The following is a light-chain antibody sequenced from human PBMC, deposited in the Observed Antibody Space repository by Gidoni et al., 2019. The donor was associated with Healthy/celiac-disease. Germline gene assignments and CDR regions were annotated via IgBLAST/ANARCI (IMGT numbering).Light chain of an antibody. CDR2: RNN. Sequence: QAGLTQPPSVSKGLGQTATLTCTGNSNNVANQGATWLQQHQGHPPKLLSYRNNNRPSGISERFSASRSGNTASLTITGLQPEDEADYYCSAWDTSLSAWVFGGGTKLTVL. CDR1: SNNVANQG. V-gene: IGLV10-54*04. J-gene: IGLJ3*02. CDR3: SAWDTSLSAWV.